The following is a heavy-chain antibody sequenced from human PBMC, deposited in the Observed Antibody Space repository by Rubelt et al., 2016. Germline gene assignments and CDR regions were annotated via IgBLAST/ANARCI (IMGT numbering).Heavy chain of an antibody. Sequence: QLQLQESGPGLVKSSETLSLTCTVSGGSITSSSYYWGWIRQPPGKGLEWIGSIYYSGSTYYNPSLKSRVTISVDKSKNQFSLRLTSVTAADTAVYYCAADFLGAAGTGDWGQGTLVTVS. V-gene: IGHV4-39*01. CDR1: GGSITSSSYY. J-gene: IGHJ4*02. CDR2: IYYSGST. D-gene: IGHD6-13*01. CDR3: AADFLGAAGTGD.